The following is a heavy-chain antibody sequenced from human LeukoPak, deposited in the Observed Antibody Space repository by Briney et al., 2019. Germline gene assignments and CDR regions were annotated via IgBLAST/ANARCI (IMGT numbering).Heavy chain of an antibody. J-gene: IGHJ4*02. CDR2: IWYDGSNK. V-gene: IGHV3-33*01. CDR3: ARDRDYYDSSGNLDY. D-gene: IGHD3-22*01. Sequence: GGSLTLSCAASGFTFSSYGMLWVRQAPGQGLEGVAVIWYDGSNKYYADSVKGRFTISRDNSKNTLYLQMNSLRAEDTAVYYCARDRDYYDSSGNLDYWGQGTLVTVSS. CDR1: GFTFSSYG.